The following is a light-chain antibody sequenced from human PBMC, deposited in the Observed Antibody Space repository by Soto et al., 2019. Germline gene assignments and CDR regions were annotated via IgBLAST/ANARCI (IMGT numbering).Light chain of an antibody. J-gene: IGLJ3*02. CDR1: SSDVGSYNL. V-gene: IGLV2-23*01. CDR2: EGS. CDR3: CSYAGSSAWV. Sequence: QSALTQPASVSGSPGQSITISCTGTSSDVGSYNLVSWYQQHPGKAPKLMIYEGSKRPSGVSNRFSGSKSGNTASLTISGLQAEEGADYYCCSYAGSSAWVFGGGTKLTVL.